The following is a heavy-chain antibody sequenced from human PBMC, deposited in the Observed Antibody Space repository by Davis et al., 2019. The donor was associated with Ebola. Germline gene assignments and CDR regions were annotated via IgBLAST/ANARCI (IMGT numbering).Heavy chain of an antibody. D-gene: IGHD6-19*01. CDR1: GGSFSGYY. CDR3: ARHAGYSSGWYFGWFDP. V-gene: IGHV4-59*08. CDR2: IYYSGST. Sequence: SETLSLTCAVYGGSFSGYYWSWIRQPPGKGLEWIGYIYYSGSTNYNPSLKSRVTISVDTSKNQFSLKLSSVTASDTAVYYCARHAGYSSGWYFGWFDPWGQGTLVTVSS. J-gene: IGHJ5*02.